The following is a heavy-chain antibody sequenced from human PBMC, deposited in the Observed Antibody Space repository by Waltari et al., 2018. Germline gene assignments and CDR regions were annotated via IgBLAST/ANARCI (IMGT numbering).Heavy chain of an antibody. D-gene: IGHD6-13*01. J-gene: IGHJ4*02. Sequence: QVQLQESGPGLVKPSETLSLTCAVSGYSISSGYYWGWIRQPPGKGLEWIGSIYHSGSTYYNPSLKSRVTISVDTSKNQFSLKLSSVTAADTAVYYCARDGSSSWDYWGQGTLVTVSS. V-gene: IGHV4-38-2*02. CDR3: ARDGSSSWDY. CDR1: GYSISSGYY. CDR2: IYHSGST.